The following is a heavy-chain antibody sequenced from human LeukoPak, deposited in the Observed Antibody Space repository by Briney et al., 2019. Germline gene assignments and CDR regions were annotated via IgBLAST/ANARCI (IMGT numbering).Heavy chain of an antibody. CDR1: GGSFSGYY. D-gene: IGHD3-10*01. J-gene: IGHJ6*02. CDR3: ASSPPYYYDSYGVDV. CDR2: INHSGST. V-gene: IGHV4-34*01. Sequence: SSETLSLTCAVYGGSFSGYYWSWICQPPGKGLEWIGEINHSGSTNYNPSLKSRVTISVDTSKNQFSLKLSSVTAADTAVYYCASSPPYYYDSYGVDVWGQGTTVTVSS.